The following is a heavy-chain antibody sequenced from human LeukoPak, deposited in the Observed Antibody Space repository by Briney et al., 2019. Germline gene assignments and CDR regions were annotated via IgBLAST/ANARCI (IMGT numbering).Heavy chain of an antibody. D-gene: IGHD3-10*01. CDR2: IIPIFGTA. Sequence: WASVKVSCKASGGTFSSYAISWVRQAPGQGLEWMGGIIPIFGTANYAQKFQGRVTITADESTSTAYMELSSLRSEDTAVYYCAREELLWFGEYPTLYFDYWGQGTLVTVSS. CDR1: GGTFSSYA. J-gene: IGHJ4*02. CDR3: AREELLWFGEYPTLYFDY. V-gene: IGHV1-69*13.